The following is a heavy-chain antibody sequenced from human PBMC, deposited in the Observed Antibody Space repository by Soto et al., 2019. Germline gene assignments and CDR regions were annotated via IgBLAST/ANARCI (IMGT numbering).Heavy chain of an antibody. J-gene: IGHJ3*02. Sequence: PGGSLRLSCAASGFTFSNAWMSWVRQAPGKGLEWVGRIKSKTDGGTTDYAAPVKGRFTISRDDSKNTLYLQMNSLKTEDTAVYYCTTVIGYYDYVWGSYQGAFDIWGQGTMVTVSS. CDR1: GFTFSNAW. D-gene: IGHD3-16*01. CDR3: TTVIGYYDYVWGSYQGAFDI. V-gene: IGHV3-15*01. CDR2: IKSKTDGGTT.